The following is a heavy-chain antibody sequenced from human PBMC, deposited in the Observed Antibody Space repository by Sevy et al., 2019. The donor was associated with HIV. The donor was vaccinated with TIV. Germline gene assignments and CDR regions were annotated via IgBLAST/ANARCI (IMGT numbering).Heavy chain of an antibody. CDR1: GFIFNTYW. V-gene: IGHV3-7*01. CDR3: ARLLWDVVVVPGTTPGQYFDY. Sequence: GGSLRLSCVASGFIFNTYWMTWVRQAPGKGLEWVANINPDGSEKDYVDSLKGRFTVSRDIAETSLYLHMNSLRVEDTAVYFCARLLWDVVVVPGTTPGQYFDYWGQGTLVTVSS. CDR2: INPDGSEK. D-gene: IGHD2-2*01. J-gene: IGHJ4*02.